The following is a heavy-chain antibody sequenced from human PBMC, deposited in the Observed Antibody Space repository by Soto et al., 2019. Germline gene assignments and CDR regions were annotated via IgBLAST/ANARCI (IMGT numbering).Heavy chain of an antibody. CDR2: IWHDGSKT. V-gene: IGHV3-33*03. Sequence: QVQMVQSGGGVVQPGRSLRLSCTASGFTFENFGMHWVRQAPGKGLEWVAVIWHDGSKTQYGDSVKGGFIISRDNSKNTVSLQLNSLRAEDTAIYYCVTGIEGYWGQGTLVTVSS. J-gene: IGHJ4*02. CDR3: VTGIEGY. D-gene: IGHD1-20*01. CDR1: GFTFENFG.